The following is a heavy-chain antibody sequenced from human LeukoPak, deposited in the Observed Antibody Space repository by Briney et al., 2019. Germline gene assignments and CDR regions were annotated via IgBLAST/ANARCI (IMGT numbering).Heavy chain of an antibody. CDR1: GYTFTGYY. J-gene: IGHJ6*02. Sequence: GASVKVSCKASGYTFTGYYMHWVRQAPGQGLEWMGWINPNSGGTNYAQKFQGRVTMTRDTSISTAHMELSRLRSDDSAVYYCARWAQQQLVQVTYYYYGMDVWGQGTTVTVSS. D-gene: IGHD6-13*01. CDR3: ARWAQQQLVQVTYYYYGMDV. V-gene: IGHV1-2*02. CDR2: INPNSGGT.